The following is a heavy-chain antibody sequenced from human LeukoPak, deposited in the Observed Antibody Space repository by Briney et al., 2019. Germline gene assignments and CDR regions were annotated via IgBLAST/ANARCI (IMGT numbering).Heavy chain of an antibody. J-gene: IGHJ6*03. V-gene: IGHV4-30-4*08. CDR3: AREPTYYDFWSGTAYYYYMDV. CDR2: IYYSGST. CDR1: GGSISSGSYY. D-gene: IGHD3-3*01. Sequence: SETLSLTCTVSGGSISSGSYYWSWIRQPPGKGLEWIGYIYYSGSTYYNPSLKSRVTISVDTSKNQFSLKLSSVTAADTAVYYCAREPTYYDFWSGTAYYYYMDVWGKGTTVTVSS.